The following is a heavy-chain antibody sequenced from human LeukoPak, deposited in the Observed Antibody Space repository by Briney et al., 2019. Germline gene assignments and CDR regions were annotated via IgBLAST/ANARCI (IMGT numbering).Heavy chain of an antibody. CDR2: IYYTGST. D-gene: IGHD3-10*02. CDR3: AKGDGIMFQ. Sequence: PSETLSLTCTVSGDSISSSYWSWIRQPPGKGLEWIGYIYYTGSTKYNPSLKSRVTMSVDTSKNQFSLKLSSVTAADTAVYYCAKGDGIMFQWGQGTLVTVSS. CDR1: GDSISSSY. J-gene: IGHJ4*02. V-gene: IGHV4-59*01.